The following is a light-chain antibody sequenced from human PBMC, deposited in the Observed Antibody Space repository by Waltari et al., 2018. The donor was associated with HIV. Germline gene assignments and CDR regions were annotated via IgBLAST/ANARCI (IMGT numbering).Light chain of an antibody. Sequence: QSALTQPASVSGSPGQSITISCTGTSSDVGSYNLVSWYQQHPGKAPKLMIYEVTKRPSGVSNRFSGSKSGNTASLTISGLQAEDEAAYYCCSYASNTIFGVFGGGTKLTVL. V-gene: IGLV2-23*02. CDR3: CSYASNTIFGV. CDR2: EVT. J-gene: IGLJ2*01. CDR1: SSDVGSYNL.